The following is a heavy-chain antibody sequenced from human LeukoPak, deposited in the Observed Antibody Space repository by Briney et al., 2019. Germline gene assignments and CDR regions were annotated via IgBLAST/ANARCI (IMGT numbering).Heavy chain of an antibody. D-gene: IGHD5-18*01. CDR3: ARARVKGYSYGSFNY. J-gene: IGHJ4*02. Sequence: PGGSLRLSCAASGFTVSSNYMSWVRQAPGKGLEWVSVIYSGGSTYYADSVKGRFTISRDNSKNTLYLQMNSLRPEDTAVYYCARARVKGYSYGSFNYWGQGTLVTVSS. CDR2: IYSGGST. V-gene: IGHV3-66*01. CDR1: GFTVSSNY.